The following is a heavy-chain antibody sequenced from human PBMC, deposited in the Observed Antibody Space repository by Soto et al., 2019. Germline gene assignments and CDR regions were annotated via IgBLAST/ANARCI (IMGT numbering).Heavy chain of an antibody. CDR2: IYYSGST. D-gene: IGHD4-4*01. V-gene: IGHV4-31*03. Sequence: PSETLSLTCTVSGGSISSGGYYWSWIRQHPGKGLEWIGYIYYSGSTYYNPSLKSRVTISVDTSKNQFSLKLSSVTAADTAVYYCQGYSNYLPRGLGREDYYYYGMDVWGQGTTVTVSS. J-gene: IGHJ6*02. CDR1: GGSISSGGYY. CDR3: QGYSNYLPRGLGREDYYYYGMDV.